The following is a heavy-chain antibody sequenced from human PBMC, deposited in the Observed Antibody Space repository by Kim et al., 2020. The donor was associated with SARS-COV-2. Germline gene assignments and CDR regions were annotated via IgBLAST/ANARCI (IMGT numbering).Heavy chain of an antibody. CDR1: GFTFNNYA. Sequence: GGSLRLSCAAAGFTFNNYAMSWVRQAPGKGLEWVSGISGSGGMTYYADSVKGRFTISRDNSKNTLHLQMNSLRADDTAVYFCAKGVGASGRPLYYFDYWGQGTLVRLL. CDR3: AKGVGASGRPLYYFDY. CDR2: ISGSGGMT. J-gene: IGHJ4*02. V-gene: IGHV3-23*01. D-gene: IGHD6-13*01.